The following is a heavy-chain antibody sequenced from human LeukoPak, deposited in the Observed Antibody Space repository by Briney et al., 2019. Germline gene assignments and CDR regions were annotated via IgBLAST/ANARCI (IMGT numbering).Heavy chain of an antibody. Sequence: GSLRLSCAASGFTFRTYAMSWVRQAPGKGLEWVPGISDSGDGTYYAESVKGRFTISRDNSKNTVFLQTNSLRADDTAKYYCAKDKAPGSWHTPSGFWGQGTLVTVSS. CDR3: AKDKAPGSWHTPSGF. J-gene: IGHJ4*02. CDR1: GFTFRTYA. D-gene: IGHD6-13*01. V-gene: IGHV3-23*01. CDR2: ISDSGDGT.